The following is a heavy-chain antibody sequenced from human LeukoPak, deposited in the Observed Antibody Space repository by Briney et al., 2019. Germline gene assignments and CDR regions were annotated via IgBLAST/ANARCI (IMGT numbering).Heavy chain of an antibody. CDR1: GFTVSSNY. Sequence: GGSLRLSCAASGFTVSSNYMSWVRQAPGKGLEWVSVIYSGGSTYYADSVKGRFTISRDNSKNTLYLQMNSLRAEDTAVYYCARGTYSSSWDLDYYYMDAWGKGTTVTISS. CDR2: IYSGGST. D-gene: IGHD6-13*01. J-gene: IGHJ6*03. V-gene: IGHV3-66*01. CDR3: ARGTYSSSWDLDYYYMDA.